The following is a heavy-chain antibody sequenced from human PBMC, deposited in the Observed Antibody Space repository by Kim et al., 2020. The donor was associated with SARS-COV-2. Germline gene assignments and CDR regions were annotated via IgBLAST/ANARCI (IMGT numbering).Heavy chain of an antibody. CDR2: IRSKANSYAT. Sequence: GGSLRLSCAASGFSFSDSAMHWVRQASGKGLEWVGRIRSKANSYATVYAVSVEGRFTISRDDSKNTAYLQMDSLETEDTAVYYCARGPPYSESYWVAFDIWGQGTMVTVSS. CDR1: GFSFSDSA. CDR3: ARGPPYSESYWVAFDI. D-gene: IGHD1-26*01. V-gene: IGHV3-73*01. J-gene: IGHJ3*02.